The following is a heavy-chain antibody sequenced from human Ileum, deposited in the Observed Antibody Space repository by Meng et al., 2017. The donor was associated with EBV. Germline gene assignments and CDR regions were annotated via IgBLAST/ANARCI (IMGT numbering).Heavy chain of an antibody. CDR3: VSSFLGSCYCYDY. CDR1: TFTVCNYY. J-gene: IGHJ4*02. V-gene: IGHV3-11*01. CDR2: ISTIGSTV. Sequence: KTGGCFKRFGAASTFTVCNYYGSWLSQPPGSGLELIRYISTIGSTVYNSYHVNGRVVISRDNDNNSLCLQMNSLRAEDTAMYYWVSSFLGSCYCYDYWGQGTLVTVSS. D-gene: IGHD3-22*01.